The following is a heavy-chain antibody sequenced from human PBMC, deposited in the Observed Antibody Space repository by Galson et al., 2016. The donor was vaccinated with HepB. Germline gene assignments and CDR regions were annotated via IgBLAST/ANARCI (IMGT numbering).Heavy chain of an antibody. Sequence: SLRLSCAASGFTFQNYAMHWVRQAPGRGLEWISLITWDGDTTYYANSVKGRFTISRDNSKNSLYLQMSSLGAEDTALYYCAKDIYTGGWSKWDGFHYWGQGTLVTVSS. J-gene: IGHJ4*02. CDR3: AKDIYTGGWSKWDGFHY. CDR2: ITWDGDTT. CDR1: GFTFQNYA. D-gene: IGHD6-19*01. V-gene: IGHV3-43D*03.